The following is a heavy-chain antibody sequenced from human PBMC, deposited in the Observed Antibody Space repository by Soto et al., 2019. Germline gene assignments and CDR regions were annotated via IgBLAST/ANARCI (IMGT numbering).Heavy chain of an antibody. D-gene: IGHD6-19*01. J-gene: IGHJ6*02. CDR2: IYYNGNT. Sequence: PSETLSLTCTVSVGSISSSSYYWGWIRQPPGKGLEWVGSIYYNGNTYYNPSLNSRVTISLDTSKNQFSLKLGSLNAADTAVYYCAHRLPVAGPRSPYYNNYGMDVWGQGTTVTVSS. V-gene: IGHV4-39*01. CDR1: VGSISSSSYY. CDR3: AHRLPVAGPRSPYYNNYGMDV.